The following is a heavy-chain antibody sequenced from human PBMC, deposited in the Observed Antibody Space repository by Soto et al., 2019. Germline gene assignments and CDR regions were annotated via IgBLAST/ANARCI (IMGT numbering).Heavy chain of an antibody. CDR1: GVSITPYF. D-gene: IGHD3-9*01. Sequence: QVQLQESGPGLVKPSETLSLTCTVSGVSITPYFWSWIRQPAGKAPEWVGHIYASGRTTYNPSLKSRVTMFVSQTQVSLRLTSVTAEDTAVYYCARHFDVDPSLDQYYFDLWGRGALVTVSS. CDR3: ARHFDVDPSLDQYYFDL. CDR2: IYASGRT. V-gene: IGHV4-4*07. J-gene: IGHJ2*01.